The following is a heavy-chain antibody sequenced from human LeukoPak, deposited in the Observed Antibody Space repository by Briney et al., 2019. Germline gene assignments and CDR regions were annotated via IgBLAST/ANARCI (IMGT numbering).Heavy chain of an antibody. D-gene: IGHD2-15*01. CDR3: ARDIDVQDYFDS. J-gene: IGHJ4*02. Sequence: AASVKVSCTASGYSFTGHYLHWVRQAPGQGLEWMGWINPNSGGRKYAQKFQGRVTMTKDISISTAFMELSSLTSDDTAVYYCARDIDVQDYFDSWGQGTLVTVSS. CDR1: GYSFTGHY. V-gene: IGHV1-2*02. CDR2: INPNSGGR.